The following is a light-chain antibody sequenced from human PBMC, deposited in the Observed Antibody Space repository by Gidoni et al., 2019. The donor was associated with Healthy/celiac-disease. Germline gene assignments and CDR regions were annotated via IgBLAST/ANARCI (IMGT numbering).Light chain of an antibody. V-gene: IGLV1-44*01. Sequence: QSVLTQPPSASGPPGQRVTLSCSGSSSKIGSNPVNCYQQLPGTAPKLLIYSNNQRPSGVPDRFSGSKSGTSASLAISGLQSEDEADYYCAAWDDSLNGHVVFGGGTKLTVL. CDR3: AAWDDSLNGHVV. J-gene: IGLJ2*01. CDR1: SSKIGSNP. CDR2: SNN.